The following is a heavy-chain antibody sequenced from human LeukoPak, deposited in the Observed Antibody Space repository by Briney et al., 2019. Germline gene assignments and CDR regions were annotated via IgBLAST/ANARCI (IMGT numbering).Heavy chain of an antibody. J-gene: IGHJ5*02. V-gene: IGHV3-15*01. D-gene: IGHD3-22*01. CDR3: TTDPITMIVVVHNWFDP. Sequence: GGSLRLSCAASGFTFSNAWMSWVRQAPGKGLEWVGRIKSKTDGGTTDYAAPVKGRFTISRDDSKNTLYLQMNSLKTEDTAVYYCTTDPITMIVVVHNWFDPWGQGTLVTASS. CDR1: GFTFSNAW. CDR2: IKSKTDGGTT.